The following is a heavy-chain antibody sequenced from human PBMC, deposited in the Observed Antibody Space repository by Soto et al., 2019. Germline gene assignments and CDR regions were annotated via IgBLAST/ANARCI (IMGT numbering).Heavy chain of an antibody. CDR3: ASETEYGDSYYYMDV. D-gene: IGHD4-17*01. Sequence: ASVKVSCKASGYTFTSYAMHWVRQAPGQRLEWMGWINAGNGNTKYSQKFQGRVTITRDTSASTAYMELSSLRSEDTAVYYCASETEYGDSYYYMDVWGKGTTVTVSS. J-gene: IGHJ6*03. CDR1: GYTFTSYA. CDR2: INAGNGNT. V-gene: IGHV1-3*01.